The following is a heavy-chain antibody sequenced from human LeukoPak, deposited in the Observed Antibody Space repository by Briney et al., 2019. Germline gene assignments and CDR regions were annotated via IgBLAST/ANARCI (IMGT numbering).Heavy chain of an antibody. CDR3: ARGTTYYYGSGKYNWFDP. D-gene: IGHD3-10*01. J-gene: IGHJ5*02. CDR1: GFSFTNYW. Sequence: PGGSLRLSCAASGFSFTNYWMHWVRQAPGKGLVWVSHINSDGSATRYADSVKGRFTISRDNAKNSLYLQMNSLRAEDTAVYYCARGTTYYYGSGKYNWFDPWGQGTLVTVSS. V-gene: IGHV3-74*01. CDR2: INSDGSAT.